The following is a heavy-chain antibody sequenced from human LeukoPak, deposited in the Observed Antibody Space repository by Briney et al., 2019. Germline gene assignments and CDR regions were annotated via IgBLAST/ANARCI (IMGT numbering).Heavy chain of an antibody. J-gene: IGHJ6*02. CDR1: GFTFSSYG. CDR2: IWDDGSNK. Sequence: GGSLRLSCAASGFTFSSYGMHWVRQAPGKGLEWVAVIWDDGSNKYYADSVKGRFTISRDNSKNTLYLQMNSLRAEDTAVYYCARDRGVVPAAIVNYYYYYGMDVWGQGTTVTVSS. CDR3: ARDRGVVPAAIVNYYYYYGMDV. D-gene: IGHD2-2*01. V-gene: IGHV3-33*01.